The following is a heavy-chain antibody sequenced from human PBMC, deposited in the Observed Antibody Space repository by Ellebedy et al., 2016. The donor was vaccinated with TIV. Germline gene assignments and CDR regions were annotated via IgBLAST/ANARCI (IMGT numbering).Heavy chain of an antibody. CDR1: GGSISSSSYY. CDR2: IYYSGST. D-gene: IGHD2-2*01. Sequence: MPSETLSLTCTVSGGSISSSSYYWGWIRQPPGKGLEWIGSIYYSGSTYYNPSLKSRVTISVDTSKNQFSLKLSSVTAADTALYYCASLPPAMSGYYYHGMDVWGQGTTVTVSS. CDR3: ASLPPAMSGYYYHGMDV. J-gene: IGHJ6*02. V-gene: IGHV4-39*01.